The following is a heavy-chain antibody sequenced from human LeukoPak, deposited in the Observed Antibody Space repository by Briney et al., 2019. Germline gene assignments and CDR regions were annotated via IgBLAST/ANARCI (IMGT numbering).Heavy chain of an antibody. V-gene: IGHV4-39*07. CDR3: ARDGRWRPAATGGWFDP. D-gene: IGHD2-2*01. Sequence: SETLSLTCTVSGGSISSSSYYWGWIRQPPGKGLEWIGSIYYSGSTYYNPSLKSRVTISVDTSKNQFSLKLSSVTAADTAVYYCARDGRWRPAATGGWFDPWGQGTLVTVSS. CDR1: GGSISSSSYY. CDR2: IYYSGST. J-gene: IGHJ5*02.